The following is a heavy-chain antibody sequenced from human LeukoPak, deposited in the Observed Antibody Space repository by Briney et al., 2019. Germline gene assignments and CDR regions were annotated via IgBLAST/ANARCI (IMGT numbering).Heavy chain of an antibody. CDR2: INHSGST. Sequence: AETLSLTCAVYGVSFSGYYWNWLRQPPGKGLEWLGEINHSGSTNYNPSLKSRVTISVDTSKNQFSLKLSSVTAADTAVYYCARVGWLSGYYYYGMDVWGKGTTVTVSS. CDR3: ARVGWLSGYYYYGMDV. J-gene: IGHJ6*04. D-gene: IGHD3-22*01. CDR1: GVSFSGYY. V-gene: IGHV4-34*01.